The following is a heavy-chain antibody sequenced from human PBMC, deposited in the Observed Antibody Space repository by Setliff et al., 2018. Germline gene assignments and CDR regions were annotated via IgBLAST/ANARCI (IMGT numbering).Heavy chain of an antibody. Sequence: SVKVSCKASGGTFSSYGISWVRQAPGQGLEWMGGTIPIFGTTDYAQKFRGRVTIITDESTSTAFMQLSSLRSEDTAVYYCVREGVDSRSSTYYRYYMDVWGKGTTVTVS. CDR3: VREGVDSRSSTYYRYYMDV. D-gene: IGHD3-22*01. V-gene: IGHV1-69*05. CDR2: TIPIFGTT. J-gene: IGHJ6*03. CDR1: GGTFSSYG.